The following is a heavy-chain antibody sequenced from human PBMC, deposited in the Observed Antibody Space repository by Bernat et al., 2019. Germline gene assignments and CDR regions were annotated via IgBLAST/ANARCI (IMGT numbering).Heavy chain of an antibody. CDR2: INPNSGGT. CDR1: GYTFTGYY. CDR3: ARQSTYCSSTSCYYFDY. D-gene: IGHD2-2*01. J-gene: IGHJ4*02. V-gene: IGHV1-2*04. Sequence: QVQLVQSGAEVKKPGASVKVSCKASGYTFTGYYMHWVRQAPGQGLEWMGWINPNSGGTNYAQKFQGWVTMTRDTSISTAYMELSRLRSDDTAVYYCARQSTYCSSTSCYYFDYWGQGTLVTVSS.